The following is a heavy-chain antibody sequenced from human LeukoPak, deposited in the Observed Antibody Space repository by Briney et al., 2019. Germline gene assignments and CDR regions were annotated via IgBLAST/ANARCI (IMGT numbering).Heavy chain of an antibody. CDR1: GGSISSSSYH. V-gene: IGHV4-39*01. Sequence: SEILSLTCTVSGGSISSSSYHWGWIRQPPGKGLEWIGNMYYSGSTYYNPSLKSRVTLSVDTSKNQFSLKMSSVSAADTALYYCARLYGSTLYFDYWGQGTLVTVSS. J-gene: IGHJ4*02. CDR3: ARLYGSTLYFDY. CDR2: MYYSGST. D-gene: IGHD2-15*01.